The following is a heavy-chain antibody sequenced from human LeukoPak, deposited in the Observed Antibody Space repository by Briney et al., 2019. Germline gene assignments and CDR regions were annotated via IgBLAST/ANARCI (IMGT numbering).Heavy chain of an antibody. J-gene: IGHJ6*03. CDR2: INPNRGGT. CDR1: GYTLTGYY. CDR3: AREWSIAAAGIRHFNYYMDV. D-gene: IGHD6-13*01. V-gene: IGHV1-2*02. Sequence: SVNVSRKASGYTLTGYYMHWVRQAPGQGLEWMGWINPNRGGTKYAQKFQGRVTMTRDTSISTAYMELSGLRSDDTAVYYCAREWSIAAAGIRHFNYYMDVWGKGTTVTVSS.